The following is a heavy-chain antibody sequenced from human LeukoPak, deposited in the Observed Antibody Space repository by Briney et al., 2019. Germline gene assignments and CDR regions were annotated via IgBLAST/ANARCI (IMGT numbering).Heavy chain of an antibody. CDR2: IYPGDSDT. D-gene: IGHD3-10*01. Sequence: LGESLKISCKGSGYSFTSYWIGWVRQMPGKGLEWMGIIYPGDSDTRYSPSFQGQVTISADKSISTAYLQWSSLKASDTAMYYCARLPDITMVRGVIISWFDPWGQGTLVTVSS. CDR1: GYSFTSYW. J-gene: IGHJ5*02. V-gene: IGHV5-51*01. CDR3: ARLPDITMVRGVIISWFDP.